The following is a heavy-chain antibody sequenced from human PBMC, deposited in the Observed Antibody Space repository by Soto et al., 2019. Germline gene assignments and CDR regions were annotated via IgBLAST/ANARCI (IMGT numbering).Heavy chain of an antibody. V-gene: IGHV3-9*01. D-gene: IGHD1-7*01. Sequence: EVQLVESGGDLVQPGRSLRLSCAASGFSFDDYAMHWVRQCPGKGLEWVSGISWNSGKIAYADSVQGRFTISRDNTKSSLFLQMNSLRPVDTALYYCVQAQNWDYGDVSFDYWGQGTLVTVSS. CDR2: ISWNSGKI. CDR1: GFSFDDYA. J-gene: IGHJ4*02. CDR3: VQAQNWDYGDVSFDY.